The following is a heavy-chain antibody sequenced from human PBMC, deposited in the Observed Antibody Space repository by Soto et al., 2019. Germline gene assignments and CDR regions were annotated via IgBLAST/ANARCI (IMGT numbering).Heavy chain of an antibody. J-gene: IGHJ6*02. Sequence: SETLSLTCTVSGGSISSYYWSWIRQPPGKGLEWIGYIYYSGSTNYNPSLKSRVTISIDKSRNQFSLRLTSVTAADTAVYYCVRDRGGGSGKYYVSMGMDVWGRGTTVTVSS. CDR3: VRDRGGGSGKYYVSMGMDV. CDR2: IYYSGST. CDR1: GGSISSYY. D-gene: IGHD3-10*01. V-gene: IGHV4-59*12.